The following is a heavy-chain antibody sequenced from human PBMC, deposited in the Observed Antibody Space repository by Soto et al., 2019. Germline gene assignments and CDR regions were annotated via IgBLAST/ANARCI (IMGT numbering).Heavy chain of an antibody. CDR2: IYYSGST. Sequence: SETLSLTCTFSGGSISSYYWSWIRQPPGKGLEWIGYIYYSGSTNYSPSLKSRGTISVDTSKNQFSLKLSSVTAADTAVYYCARVIGFGELLYYYYYGMDVWGQGTTVTVSS. CDR1: GGSISSYY. CDR3: ARVIGFGELLYYYYYGMDV. D-gene: IGHD3-10*01. V-gene: IGHV4-59*01. J-gene: IGHJ6*02.